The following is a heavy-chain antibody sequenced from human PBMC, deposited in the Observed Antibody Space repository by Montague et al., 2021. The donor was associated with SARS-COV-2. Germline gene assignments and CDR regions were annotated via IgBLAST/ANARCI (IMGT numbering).Heavy chain of an antibody. J-gene: IGHJ6*03. CDR1: GFLFADYW. V-gene: IGHV3-7*01. Sequence: SLRVSCATSGFLFADYWMSWVRQAPGKGLEWVANIKRDGSEEYYMDSVKGRSTVSRDNARNSLYLQMNSLRDEDTAVYYCVRATHYMDVWGEGTTVTVSS. CDR2: IKRDGSEE. CDR3: VRATHYMDV.